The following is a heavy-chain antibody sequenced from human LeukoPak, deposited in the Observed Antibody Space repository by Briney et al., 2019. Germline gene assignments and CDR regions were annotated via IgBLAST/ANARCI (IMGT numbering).Heavy chain of an antibody. CDR1: GYSLSSGYY. CDR3: ARASEDDYVWGSYRSNWFDP. Sequence: SETLSLTCTVSGYSLSSGYYWSWIRQPPGKGLEWIGYIYYSGSTNYNPSLKSRVTISVDTSKNQFSLKLSSVTAADTAVYYCARASEDDYVWGSYRSNWFDPWGQGTLVTVSS. J-gene: IGHJ5*02. D-gene: IGHD3-16*02. V-gene: IGHV4-61*01. CDR2: IYYSGST.